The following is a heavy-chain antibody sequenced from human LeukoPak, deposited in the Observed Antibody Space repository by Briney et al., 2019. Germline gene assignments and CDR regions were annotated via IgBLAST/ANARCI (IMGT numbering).Heavy chain of an antibody. V-gene: IGHV4-61*02. CDR3: ARDRYLPIFGVVRYYYGMDV. Sequence: SHTLSLPCTVSGGSISSGSYYWSWIRQPAGKGLVWHWRIYSSGSTNYNASLKSRFTISVDTSKNQFSLKLSSVTAADTAVYYCARDRYLPIFGVVRYYYGMDVWGQGTTVTVSS. CDR2: IYSSGST. CDR1: GGSISSGSYY. J-gene: IGHJ6*02. D-gene: IGHD3-3*01.